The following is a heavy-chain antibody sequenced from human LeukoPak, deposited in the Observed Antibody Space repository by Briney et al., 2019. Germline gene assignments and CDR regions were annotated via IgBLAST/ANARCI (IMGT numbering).Heavy chain of an antibody. CDR1: GYTFTGYY. D-gene: IGHD2-2*02. V-gene: IGHV1-2*02. CDR2: INPNSGGT. J-gene: IGHJ3*02. CDR3: ASEAAAIESDAFDI. Sequence: GASVKVSCKASGYTFTGYYMHWVRQAPGQGLEWMGWINPNSGGTNYAQKFQGRVTMTRDTSISTAYMELSRLRSDDTAVYYCASEAAAIESDAFDIWGQGTMVTVPS.